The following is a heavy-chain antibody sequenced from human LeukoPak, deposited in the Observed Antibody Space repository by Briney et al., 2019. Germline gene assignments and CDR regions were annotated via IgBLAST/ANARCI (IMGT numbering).Heavy chain of an antibody. CDR1: GGSIGSYY. J-gene: IGHJ6*02. CDR2: IYYSGST. V-gene: IGHV4-59*08. CDR3: ARHIDYGAGQFYYYGMDV. Sequence: SETLSLTCTVSGGSIGSYYWSWIRQPPGKGLEWIGYIYYSGSTKYNPSLKSRVTISVDTSKHQFSLKLSSVTAADTAVYYCARHIDYGAGQFYYYGMDVWGQGTTVTVSS. D-gene: IGHD4-17*01.